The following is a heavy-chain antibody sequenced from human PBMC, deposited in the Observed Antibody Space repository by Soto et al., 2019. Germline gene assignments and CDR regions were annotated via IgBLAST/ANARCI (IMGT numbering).Heavy chain of an antibody. CDR3: ARSQGSSTSLEIYYYYYYGMDV. CDR1: GGTFGSYA. CDR2: IIPIPGTA. D-gene: IGHD2-2*01. Sequence: QVQLVQSGAEVKKPGSSVKVSRKASGGTFGSYAISWVRQAPGQGLEWMGGIIPIPGTANYAQKFQGRVTIAADESTGTAYMELSSLRSEDTAVYYCARSQGSSTSLEIYYYYYYGMDVWGQGTTVTVSS. V-gene: IGHV1-69*01. J-gene: IGHJ6*02.